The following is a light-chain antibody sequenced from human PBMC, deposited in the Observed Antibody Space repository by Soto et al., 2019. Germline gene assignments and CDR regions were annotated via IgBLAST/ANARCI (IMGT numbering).Light chain of an antibody. V-gene: IGKV4-1*01. CDR1: QSVLYSSNNKNY. J-gene: IGKJ4*01. Sequence: DIVMTQSPDSLAVSLGERATINCKSSQSVLYSSNNKNYLAWYQQKPGQPPKLLIYWAATRGSGVPDRFSGSGPGTDFTLTISSLQAEDVAVYYCQQYSTIPLTFGGGTKVEIK. CDR3: QQYSTIPLT. CDR2: WAA.